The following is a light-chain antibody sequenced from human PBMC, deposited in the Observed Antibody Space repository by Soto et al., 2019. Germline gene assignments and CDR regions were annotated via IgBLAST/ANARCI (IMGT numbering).Light chain of an antibody. V-gene: IGKV3-20*01. CDR2: GAS. CDR3: QQYGSFHLT. CDR1: QSVSSSY. J-gene: IGKJ5*01. Sequence: ELTLSAGTLSLSAEERATLSCRASQSVSSSYLAWYKQKPGQAPRLIIYGASSRATGIPDRFSGSGSGTDFTLTISRLEPEDFEVYYCQQYGSFHLTFGQGTRLEIK.